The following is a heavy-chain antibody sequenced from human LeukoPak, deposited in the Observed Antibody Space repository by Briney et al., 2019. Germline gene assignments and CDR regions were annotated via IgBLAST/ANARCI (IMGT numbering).Heavy chain of an antibody. J-gene: IGHJ6*03. CDR3: ARGYSSSWPSRDYYYYYMDV. CDR2: IYTSGST. CDR1: GGSISSYY. V-gene: IGHV4-4*07. D-gene: IGHD6-13*01. Sequence: SETLSLTCTVSGGSISSYYWSWIRQPAGQGLEWIGRIYTSGSTNYNPSLKSRVTISVDKSKNQFSLKLSSVTAADTAVYYCARGYSSSWPSRDYYYYYMDVWGKGTTVTVSS.